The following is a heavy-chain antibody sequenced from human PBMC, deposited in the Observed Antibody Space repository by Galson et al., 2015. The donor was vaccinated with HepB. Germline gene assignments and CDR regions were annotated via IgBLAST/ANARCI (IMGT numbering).Heavy chain of an antibody. CDR1: GFTFSSYG. Sequence: SLRLSCAASGFTFSSYGMHWVRQAPGKGLEWVAVIWYDGSNKYYADSVKGRFTISRDNSKNTLYLQMNSLRAEDTAVYYCARDMDYYYYGMDVWGQGTTVTVSS. CDR3: ARDMDYYYYGMDV. J-gene: IGHJ6*02. CDR2: IWYDGSNK. V-gene: IGHV3-33*01. D-gene: IGHD3-10*01.